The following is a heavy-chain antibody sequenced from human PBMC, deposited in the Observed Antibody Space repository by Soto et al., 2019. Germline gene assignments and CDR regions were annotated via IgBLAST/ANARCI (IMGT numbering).Heavy chain of an antibody. J-gene: IGHJ4*02. CDR1: GFTFSSYS. CDR3: ARDDGYSYGYDPYYFDY. CDR2: ISSSSSTI. V-gene: IGHV3-48*02. Sequence: GGSLRLSCAASGFTFSSYSMNWVRQAPGKGLEWVSYISSSSSTIYYADSVKGRFTISRDNAKNSLYLQMNSLRDEDTAVYYCARDDGYSYGYDPYYFDYWGQGTLVTVSS. D-gene: IGHD5-18*01.